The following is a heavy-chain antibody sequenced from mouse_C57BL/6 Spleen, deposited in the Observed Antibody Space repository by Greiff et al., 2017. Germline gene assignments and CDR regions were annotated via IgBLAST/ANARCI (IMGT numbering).Heavy chain of an antibody. J-gene: IGHJ1*03. CDR1: GFTFSDAW. Sequence: EVKLVESGGGLVQPGGSMKLSCAASGFTFSDAWMDWVRQSPEKGLEWVAEIRNKANNHATYYAESVKGRFTISRDDSKSSVYLQMNSLRAEDTGIYDCTRGPWDVEYFDVWGTGTTVTVSS. CDR3: TRGPWDVEYFDV. V-gene: IGHV6-6*01. CDR2: IRNKANNHAT. D-gene: IGHD4-1*01.